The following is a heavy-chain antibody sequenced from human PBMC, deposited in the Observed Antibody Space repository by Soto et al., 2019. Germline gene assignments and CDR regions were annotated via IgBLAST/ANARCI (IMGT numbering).Heavy chain of an antibody. V-gene: IGHV4-39*01. J-gene: IGHJ6*02. Sequence: SETLSLTCTVSGGSISSGPYSWGWIRQPPGEGLEWIGTFYYSESTYYNQSLESRVTISVDTSKNQFSLKVSSVTVSDTAVYYCSLLGVYCSSTSCYGYYGMDVWGQGTTVTVSS. CDR2: FYYSEST. CDR1: GGSISSGPYS. CDR3: SLLGVYCSSTSCYGYYGMDV. D-gene: IGHD2-2*01.